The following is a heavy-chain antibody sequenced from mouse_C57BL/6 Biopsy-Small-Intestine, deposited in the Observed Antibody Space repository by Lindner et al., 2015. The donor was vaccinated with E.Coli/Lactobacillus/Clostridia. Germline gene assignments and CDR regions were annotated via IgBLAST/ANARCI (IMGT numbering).Heavy chain of an antibody. CDR3: ARHSRYGSSPLYWYFDV. D-gene: IGHD1-1*01. CDR1: GYSITSDY. J-gene: IGHJ1*03. V-gene: IGHV3-8*01. Sequence: VQLQESGPGLAKPSQTLSLTCSVTGYSITSDYWNWIRKFPGNKLEYMGYISYSGSTYYNPSLKSRISITRDASKNQYYLQLNSVTTEDTATYYCARHSRYGSSPLYWYFDVWGTGTTVTVSS. CDR2: ISYSGST.